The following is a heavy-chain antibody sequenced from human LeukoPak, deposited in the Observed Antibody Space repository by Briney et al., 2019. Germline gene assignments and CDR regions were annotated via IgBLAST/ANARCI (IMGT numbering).Heavy chain of an antibody. CDR2: INWNGGST. J-gene: IGHJ5*02. Sequence: GGSLRLSCAAPGFTFSSYAMSWVRQAPGKGLEWVSGINWNGGSTGYADSVKGRFTISRDNAKNSLYLQMNSLRAEDTALYYCARSLGYSARFDPWGQGTLVTVSS. V-gene: IGHV3-20*04. CDR3: ARSLGYSARFDP. CDR1: GFTFSSYA. D-gene: IGHD2-15*01.